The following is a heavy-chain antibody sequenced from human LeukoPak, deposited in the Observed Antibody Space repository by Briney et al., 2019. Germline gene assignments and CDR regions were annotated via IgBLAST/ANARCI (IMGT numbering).Heavy chain of an antibody. CDR1: GDSISSYH. V-gene: IGHV4-4*07. CDR3: ARDRSHISDYYYSFDI. CDR2: IYTRGSP. D-gene: IGHD4-17*01. Sequence: SETLSLTCTVSGDSISSYHWSWIRQPAGKGLEWIGRIYTRGSPNYNPSLKSRVTMSVDSSKNQFSLKLTSVTAADTAVYYCARDRSHISDYYYSFDIWGQGTMVTVST. J-gene: IGHJ3*02.